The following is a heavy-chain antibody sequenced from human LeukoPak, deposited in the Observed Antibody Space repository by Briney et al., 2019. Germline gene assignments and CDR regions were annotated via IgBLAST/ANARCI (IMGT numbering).Heavy chain of an antibody. J-gene: IGHJ4*02. V-gene: IGHV4-39*07. D-gene: IGHD1-26*01. Sequence: PSETLSLTCTVSGGSISSSSYYWGWIRQPPGKGLEWIGSIYYSGSTYYNPSLKSRVTISVDTSKNQFSLKLSSVTAADTAVYYCARDSLVGAYYYFDFWGQGTLVTVSS. CDR1: GGSISSSSYY. CDR3: ARDSLVGAYYYFDF. CDR2: IYYSGST.